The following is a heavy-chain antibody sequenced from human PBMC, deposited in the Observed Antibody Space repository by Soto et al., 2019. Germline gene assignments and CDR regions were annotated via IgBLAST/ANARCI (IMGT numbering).Heavy chain of an antibody. CDR3: ARDTYSGYDFGL. CDR1: GASVAGGSYY. Sequence: QVQLRESGPGLVKPSQTLSLTCSVSGASVAGGSYYWSWVRQPPGKCLEWIGYIPSRGRPFYNPSLTSRGTISADTSKNQLSLQLPSVTAADTAVYYCARDTYSGYDFGLWGQGTLVTVSS. J-gene: IGHJ5*02. D-gene: IGHD5-12*01. CDR2: IPSRGRP. V-gene: IGHV4-30-4*01.